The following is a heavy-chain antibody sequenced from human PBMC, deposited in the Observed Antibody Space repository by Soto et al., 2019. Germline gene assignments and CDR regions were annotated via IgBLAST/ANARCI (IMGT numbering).Heavy chain of an antibody. CDR3: ETVTPLYYYYVMDV. CDR2: INAGNGNT. D-gene: IGHD4-17*01. CDR1: GYTFTSYA. J-gene: IGHJ6*02. V-gene: IGHV1-3*01. Sequence: QVQLVQSGAEVKKPGASVKVSCKASGYTFTSYAMHWGRQAPGQRLEWMGWINAGNGNTKYSQKFQGRVTITRDTSESTAYMELSSLRSEDTALYYCETVTPLYYYYVMDVWGQGTTVTGSS.